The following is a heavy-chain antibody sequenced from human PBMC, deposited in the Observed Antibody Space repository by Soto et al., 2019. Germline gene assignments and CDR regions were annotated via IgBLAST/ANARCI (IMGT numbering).Heavy chain of an antibody. CDR1: GFTFSSYA. CDR2: ISGSGGST. J-gene: IGHJ3*02. V-gene: IGHV3-23*01. CDR3: AKGLAGYYYDSSGYYYVTAFDI. D-gene: IGHD3-22*01. Sequence: GGSLRLSCAASGFTFSSYAMGWVRQAPGKGLEWVSAISGSGGSTYYADSVKGRFTISRDNSKNTLYPQMNSLRAEDTAVYYCAKGLAGYYYDSSGYYYVTAFDIWGQGTMVTVSS.